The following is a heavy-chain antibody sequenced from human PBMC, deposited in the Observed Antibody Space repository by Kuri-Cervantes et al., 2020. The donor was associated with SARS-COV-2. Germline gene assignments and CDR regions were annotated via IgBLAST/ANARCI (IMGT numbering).Heavy chain of an antibody. CDR3: ARIASSSGWENFDY. D-gene: IGHD6-19*01. J-gene: IGHJ4*02. Sequence: GGSLRLSCAASGFTFSSYSMNWVRQAPGKGLEWVSYISSSSSTIYYADSAKGRFTISRDNAKNSLYLQMNSLRAEDTAVYYCARIASSSGWENFDYWGQGTLVTVSS. CDR2: ISSSSSTI. V-gene: IGHV3-48*01. CDR1: GFTFSSYS.